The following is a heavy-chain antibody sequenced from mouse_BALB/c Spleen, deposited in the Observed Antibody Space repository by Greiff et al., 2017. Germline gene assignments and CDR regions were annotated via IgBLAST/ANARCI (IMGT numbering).Heavy chain of an antibody. Sequence: QVQLQQPGAELVKPGASVKLSCKASGYTFTSYWMHWVKQRPGQGLEWIGEINPSNGRTNYNEKFKSKATLTVDKSSSTAYMQLSSLTSEDSAVYYCARGLRFAYWGQGTLVTVSA. CDR1: GYTFTSYW. CDR3: ARGLRFAY. V-gene: IGHV1S81*02. J-gene: IGHJ3*01. CDR2: INPSNGRT.